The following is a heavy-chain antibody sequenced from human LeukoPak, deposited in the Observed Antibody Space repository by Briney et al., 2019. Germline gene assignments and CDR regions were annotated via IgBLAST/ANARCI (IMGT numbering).Heavy chain of an antibody. J-gene: IGHJ5*02. CDR2: ISSAGTTK. CDR1: GFTFSSYA. Sequence: GGSLRLSCAASGFTFSSYAMSWVRQAPGKGLEWISYISSAGTTKIYADSVEGRFTISRDNAKNSLYLQMNSLRAEDTAVYYCARDYWFDPWGHGTLVTVSS. V-gene: IGHV3-48*03. CDR3: ARDYWFDP.